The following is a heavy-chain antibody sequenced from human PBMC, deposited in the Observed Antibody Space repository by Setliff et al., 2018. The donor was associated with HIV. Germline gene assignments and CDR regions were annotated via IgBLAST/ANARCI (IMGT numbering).Heavy chain of an antibody. Sequence: KPSETLSLTCTVSGGSVSTSSYSWGWIRQPPEKGLEWIGTIYHTGKTYYSPSLKSRITISRDTSKNQFSLKLNSVTAADAAVYYCARSTPSVGYISEHWGQGTLVTVSS. D-gene: IGHD5-12*01. CDR1: GGSVSTSSYS. J-gene: IGHJ4*02. CDR3: ARSTPSVGYISEH. V-gene: IGHV4-39*07. CDR2: IYHTGKT.